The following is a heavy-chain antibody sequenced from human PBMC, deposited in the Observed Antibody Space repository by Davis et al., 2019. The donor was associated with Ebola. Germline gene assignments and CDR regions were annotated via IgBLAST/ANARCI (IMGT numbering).Heavy chain of an antibody. CDR2: ISGSGGST. D-gene: IGHD3-3*01. Sequence: PGGSLTLSCAASGFTFSSYAMSWVRQAPGKGLEWVSAISGSGGSTYYADSVKGRFTISRDNSKNTLYLQMNSLRAEDTAVYYCAKDKPPHWLEWLYYGMDVWGQGTTVTVSS. CDR1: GFTFSSYA. V-gene: IGHV3-23*01. CDR3: AKDKPPHWLEWLYYGMDV. J-gene: IGHJ6*02.